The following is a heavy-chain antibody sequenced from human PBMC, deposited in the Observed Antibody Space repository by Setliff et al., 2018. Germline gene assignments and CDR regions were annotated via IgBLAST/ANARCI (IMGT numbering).Heavy chain of an antibody. CDR3: AGTPMVREVMDFDF. CDR1: GYSISSGYY. V-gene: IGHV4-61*01. Sequence: PSETLSLTCTVSGYSISSGYYWTWIRQPPGKGLEWIGYIYYSGTTNYNPSLRSRVTMSIDTSKNQFSLKLSSATAADTAVYYCAGTPMVREVMDFDFWGQGTLVTVSS. D-gene: IGHD3-10*01. J-gene: IGHJ4*02. CDR2: IYYSGTT.